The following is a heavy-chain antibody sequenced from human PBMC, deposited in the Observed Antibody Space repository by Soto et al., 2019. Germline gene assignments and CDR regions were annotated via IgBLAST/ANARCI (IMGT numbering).Heavy chain of an antibody. CDR2: IYYSGST. CDR3: ARGSEDFWSGYFPFDY. V-gene: IGHV4-61*01. J-gene: IGHJ4*02. Sequence: SETQSLTCSVSGGSVRSGSYYWSWIRQPPGKGLEWIGYIYYSGSTNYNPSLKSRVTISVDTSKNQFSLKLSSVTAADTAVYYCARGSEDFWSGYFPFDYWGQGTLVTVS. D-gene: IGHD3-3*01. CDR1: GGSVRSGSYY.